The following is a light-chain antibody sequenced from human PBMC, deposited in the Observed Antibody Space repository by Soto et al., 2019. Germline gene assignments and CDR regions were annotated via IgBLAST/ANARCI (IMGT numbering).Light chain of an antibody. J-gene: IGLJ1*01. CDR1: DSNIGSNT. V-gene: IGLV1-44*01. Sequence: QSVLTQPPSASGTPGQRVTISCSGSDSNIGSNTVNWYQQLPGTAPKLLIYSNNQRPSGVPDRFSGSKSGTSASLAINGLQSEYESAYYWAAWDDRLYVFGTGTKVTVL. CDR2: SNN. CDR3: AAWDDRLYV.